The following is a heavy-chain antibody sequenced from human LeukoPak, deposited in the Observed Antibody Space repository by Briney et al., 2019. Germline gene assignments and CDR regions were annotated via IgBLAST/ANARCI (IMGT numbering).Heavy chain of an antibody. CDR2: INPDSGDT. CDR3: ARDQENNWFDP. J-gene: IGHJ5*02. V-gene: IGHV1-2*02. CDR1: GYXFTDYY. D-gene: IGHD5-24*01. Sequence: ASVKVSCKTSGYXFTDYYIHWVRQAPGQGLEWMRWINPDSGDTSYGHQFQDRVTMTRDTSITTAYMELIGLTSDDTAVYYCARDQENNWFDPWGPGTLVTVSS.